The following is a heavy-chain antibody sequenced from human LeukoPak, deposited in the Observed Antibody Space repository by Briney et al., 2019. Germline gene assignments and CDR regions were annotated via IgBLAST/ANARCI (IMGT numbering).Heavy chain of an antibody. CDR1: GYTFTRYL. CDR2: INPSGGST. V-gene: IGHV1-46*04. CDR3: ARDLPPYYFDY. J-gene: IGHJ4*02. Sequence: ASVKVSCKASGYTFTRYLMHWVRQAPGQGLEWMGTINPSGGSTNYAQKLQGRVTMTRDTSTSTIYMELSSLRSEDTAVYYCARDLPPYYFDYWGQGTLVTVSS.